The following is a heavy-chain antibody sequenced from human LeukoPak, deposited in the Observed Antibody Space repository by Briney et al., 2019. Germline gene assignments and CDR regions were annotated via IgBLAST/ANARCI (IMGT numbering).Heavy chain of an antibody. CDR3: VRIIYGDSGSYSDS. CDR1: GGSISSSSYY. V-gene: IGHV4-39*02. J-gene: IGHJ4*02. D-gene: IGHD2-21*02. CDR2: IYHTGST. Sequence: SETLSLTCTVSGGSISSSSYYWVWIRQPPGKGLEWIGTIYHTGSTYYNPSLKSRVAISVDTSKSHLSLKLTSVTAADTAVYYCVRIIYGDSGSYSDSWDQGTLVIVSS.